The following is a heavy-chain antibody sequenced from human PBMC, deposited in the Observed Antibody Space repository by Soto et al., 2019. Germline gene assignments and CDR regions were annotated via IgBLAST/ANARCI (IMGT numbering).Heavy chain of an antibody. CDR2: ISAYNGNT. CDR3: ARVVVVAATFLFPPDDY. V-gene: IGHV1-18*04. J-gene: IGHJ4*02. Sequence: ASVKVSCKASGYTFTSYDSNWVRQAPGQGLEWMGWISAYNGNTNYAQKLQGRVTMTTDTSTSTAYMELRSLRSDDTAVYYCARVVVVAATFLFPPDDYWGQGTLVTVSS. CDR1: GYTFTSYD. D-gene: IGHD2-15*01.